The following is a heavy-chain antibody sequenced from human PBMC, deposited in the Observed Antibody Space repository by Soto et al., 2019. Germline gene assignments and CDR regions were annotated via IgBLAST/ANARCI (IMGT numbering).Heavy chain of an antibody. J-gene: IGHJ3*02. CDR1: GYTFTSYA. CDR3: ARDASGAYYSHGAFDI. V-gene: IGHV1-3*01. Sequence: ASVKVSCKASGYTFTSYAMHWVRQAPGQRLEWMGWINAGNGNTKYSQKFQGRVTITRDTSASTAYVELSSLRSEDTAVYYCARDASGAYYSHGAFDIWGQGTMVTVSS. D-gene: IGHD2-21*01. CDR2: INAGNGNT.